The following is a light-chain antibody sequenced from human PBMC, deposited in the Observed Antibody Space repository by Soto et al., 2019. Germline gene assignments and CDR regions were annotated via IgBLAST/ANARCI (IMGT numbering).Light chain of an antibody. CDR1: QTLNRNY. CDR3: QQYEASKT. J-gene: IGKJ1*01. Sequence: EIVLTQSPGTLSLSPGERATLSCRASQTLNRNYLAWYQQRPGQAPRLLIYAASSMATGIPDRFSGSVAGTDFTLTISGLGPEDFAVDYCQQYEASKTF. CDR2: AAS. V-gene: IGKV3-20*01.